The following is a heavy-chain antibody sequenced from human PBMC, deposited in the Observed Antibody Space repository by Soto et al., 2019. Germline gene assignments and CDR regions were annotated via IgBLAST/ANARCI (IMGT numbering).Heavy chain of an antibody. CDR2: ISGSGGST. CDR1: GFPFATYA. CDR3: AKSGDYYVSSGYYGGFDY. V-gene: IGHV3-23*01. D-gene: IGHD3-22*01. Sequence: EVQLLDSGGGLVQPGGSLRLSCAASGFPFATYAMSWVRQTPGKGLEWVSAISGSGGSTHYADSVKGRFTISRDNSKNIVYLQLTRLRAEDTALYYCAKSGDYYVSSGYYGGFDYWGQGPLVTFSS. J-gene: IGHJ4*02.